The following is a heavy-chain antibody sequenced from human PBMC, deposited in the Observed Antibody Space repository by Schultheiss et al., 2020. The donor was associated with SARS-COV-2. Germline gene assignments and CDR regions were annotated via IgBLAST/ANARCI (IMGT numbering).Heavy chain of an antibody. CDR2: IYSGGST. CDR1: GFTVSSNY. Sequence: GESLKISCAASGFTVSSNYMSWVRQAPGKGLEWVSVIYSGGSTYYADSVKGRFTISRDNSKNTLYLQMNSLRAEDTAVYYCARASIGYDYVWGSYRYCYFDYWGQGTLVTVSS. D-gene: IGHD3-16*02. CDR3: ARASIGYDYVWGSYRYCYFDY. V-gene: IGHV3-66*02. J-gene: IGHJ4*02.